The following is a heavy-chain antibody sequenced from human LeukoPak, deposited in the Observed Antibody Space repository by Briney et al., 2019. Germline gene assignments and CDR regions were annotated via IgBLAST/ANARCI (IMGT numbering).Heavy chain of an antibody. D-gene: IGHD2-8*01. CDR1: GFTFSTSG. CDR2: ISSGSRYI. J-gene: IGHJ5*02. V-gene: IGHV3-21*06. CDR3: GSMVSHVGNIRGGWFHP. Sequence: PGGSLRLSCATSGFTFSTSGMNWVRQAPGKGLEWVSSISSGSRYIYYADSVKGRFTSSRDNAGNSLFLQMNSLRAEDTAVYYGGSMVSHVGNIRGGWFHPWGQGTLVTVSS.